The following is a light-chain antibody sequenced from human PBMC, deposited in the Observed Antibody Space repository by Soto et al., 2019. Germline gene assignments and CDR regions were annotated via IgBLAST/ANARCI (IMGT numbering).Light chain of an antibody. CDR3: QTWGTGPWV. V-gene: IGLV4-69*01. Sequence: QAVVTQSPSASASLGASVKLTCTLSSGHNTYAIAWHQQQPEKGPRYLMKLNSDGSHSKGDGIPDRFSGSSSGAERYLTISSLQSEDEADYYCQTWGTGPWVFGGGTKLTVL. CDR1: SGHNTYA. J-gene: IGLJ3*02. CDR2: LNSDGSH.